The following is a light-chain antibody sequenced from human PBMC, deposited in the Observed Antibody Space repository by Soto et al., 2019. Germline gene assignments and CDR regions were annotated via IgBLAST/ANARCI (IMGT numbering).Light chain of an antibody. J-gene: IGLJ3*02. Sequence: QSVVTQPASVSGSPGQSITISCTGTSSDVGGYNYVSWYQQHPDKAPKLLIFDVRSRPSGISNRFSGSKSGNTASLTISGLQAADGAAYYCGSSTTSGALVFGGGTKLTVL. CDR1: SSDVGGYNY. CDR2: DVR. CDR3: GSSTTSGALV. V-gene: IGLV2-14*03.